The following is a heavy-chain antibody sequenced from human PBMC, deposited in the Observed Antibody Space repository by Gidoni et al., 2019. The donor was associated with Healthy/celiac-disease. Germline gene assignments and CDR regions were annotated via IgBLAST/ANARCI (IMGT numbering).Heavy chain of an antibody. D-gene: IGHD2-8*02. CDR2: ISSSITTI. CDR1: GFTFSTYS. CDR3: ARTGTEFDY. Sequence: EVQLVESGGVLVQPGWSLRLSCAASGFTFSTYSMNWVRQAPGKGLEWLSYISSSITTIYYADSVKGRFTISRDNAKNSLYLQMNSLRDEDTAVYYCARTGTEFDYWGQGTLVTVSS. V-gene: IGHV3-48*02. J-gene: IGHJ4*02.